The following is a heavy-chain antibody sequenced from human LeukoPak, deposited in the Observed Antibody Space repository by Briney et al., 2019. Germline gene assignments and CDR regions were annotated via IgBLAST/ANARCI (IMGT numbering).Heavy chain of an antibody. Sequence: GGSLRLSCAASGFTFSSHWMSWVRQAPWKGLEWVSAISGSGGSTYYADSVKGRFTISRDNTKNTLYLQMNSLRAEDTAVYYCARGLREGYCSGGSCYHFDYWGQGTLVTVSS. J-gene: IGHJ4*02. CDR3: ARGLREGYCSGGSCYHFDY. D-gene: IGHD2-15*01. CDR1: GFTFSSHW. CDR2: ISGSGGST. V-gene: IGHV3-23*01.